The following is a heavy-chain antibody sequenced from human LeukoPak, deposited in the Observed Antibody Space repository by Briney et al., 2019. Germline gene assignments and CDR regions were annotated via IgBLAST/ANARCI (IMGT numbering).Heavy chain of an antibody. Sequence: GRSLRLSCAASGFTFSSYGMHWVRQAPGKGLEWVAVIWYDGSNKYYADSVKGRFTISRDNSKNTLYLQMNSLRAEDTAVYYCARSLGELSFLDYWGQGTLVTVSS. D-gene: IGHD3-16*02. J-gene: IGHJ4*02. CDR3: ARSLGELSFLDY. CDR2: IWYDGSNK. CDR1: GFTFSSYG. V-gene: IGHV3-33*01.